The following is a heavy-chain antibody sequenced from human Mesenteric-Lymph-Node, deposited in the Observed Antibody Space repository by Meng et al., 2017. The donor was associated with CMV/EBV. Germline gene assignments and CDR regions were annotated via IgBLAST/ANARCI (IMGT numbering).Heavy chain of an antibody. Sequence: QVQLQWGGAGLLKPSEDLSLTCAVYGGSFSGYYWSWIRQPPGKGLEWIGEINHSGSTNYNPSLKSRVTISVDTSKNQFSLKLSSVTAADTAVYYCARHQRWLKSEGGFNYWGQGTLVTVSS. D-gene: IGHD4-23*01. CDR3: ARHQRWLKSEGGFNY. J-gene: IGHJ4*02. CDR1: GGSFSGYY. V-gene: IGHV4-34*01. CDR2: INHSGST.